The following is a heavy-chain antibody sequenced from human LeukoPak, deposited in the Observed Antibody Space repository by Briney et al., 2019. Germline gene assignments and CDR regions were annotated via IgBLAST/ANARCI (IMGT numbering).Heavy chain of an antibody. CDR1: GYIFSSYG. CDR2: ISVYNGNT. D-gene: IGHD6-13*01. Sequence: GESLKVSCKASGYIFSSYGISWVRQAPGQGLEWMGWISVYNGNTNYAQKLQGRVTMTTDTSTSTAYMELRSLRSDDTAVYYCARLSGYDEYPDYWGQGTLVTVSS. CDR3: ARLSGYDEYPDY. J-gene: IGHJ4*02. V-gene: IGHV1-18*01.